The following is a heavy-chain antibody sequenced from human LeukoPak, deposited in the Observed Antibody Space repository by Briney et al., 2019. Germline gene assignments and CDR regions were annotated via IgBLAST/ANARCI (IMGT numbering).Heavy chain of an antibody. V-gene: IGHV4-34*01. CDR2: INHSGST. CDR3: ASQTYYYYMDV. Sequence: SETLSLTCAVYGGSFSGYYWSWIRQPPGKGLDWIGEINHSGSTNYNPSLKSRVTISVDTSKNQFSLKLSSVTAADTAVYYCASQTYYYYMDVWGKGTTVTVSS. CDR1: GGSFSGYY. J-gene: IGHJ6*03.